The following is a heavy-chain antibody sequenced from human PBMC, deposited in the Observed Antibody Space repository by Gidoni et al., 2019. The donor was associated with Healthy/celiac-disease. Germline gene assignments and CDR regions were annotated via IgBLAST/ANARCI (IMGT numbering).Heavy chain of an antibody. CDR2: IGTAGDT. D-gene: IGHD6-19*01. CDR1: GFTFSSYD. Sequence: EVQLVESGGGLVQPGGSLRLSCAASGFTFSSYDMHWVRKATGKGLEWVSAIGTAGDTYYPGSVKGRCTISRENAKNSLYLQMNSLGAGDTAVYYCARGAVAASFGAFDIWGQGTMVTVSS. CDR3: ARGAVAASFGAFDI. J-gene: IGHJ3*02. V-gene: IGHV3-13*01.